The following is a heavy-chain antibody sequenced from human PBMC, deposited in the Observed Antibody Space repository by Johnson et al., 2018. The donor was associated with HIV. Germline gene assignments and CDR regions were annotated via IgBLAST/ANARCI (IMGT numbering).Heavy chain of an antibody. Sequence: VQLVESRGVLVQPGGSLRLSCAASGFTVSSNEMSWVRQAPGKGLEWVANIKQDGSEKYYVDSVKGRFTISRDNAKNSLYLQMNSLRAEDTAVYYCAKARVRYSSDVDALDIWGQGTMVTVSS. CDR3: AKARVRYSSDVDALDI. J-gene: IGHJ3*02. D-gene: IGHD6-19*01. CDR2: IKQDGSEK. V-gene: IGHV3-7*02. CDR1: GFTVSSNE.